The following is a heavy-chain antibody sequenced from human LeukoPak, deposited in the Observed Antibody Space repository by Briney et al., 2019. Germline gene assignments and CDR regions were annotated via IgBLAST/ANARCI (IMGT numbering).Heavy chain of an antibody. CDR2: IYYSGST. CDR3: ARAWGIVEAFDI. V-gene: IGHV4-61*01. CDR1: GGPISSGSYY. J-gene: IGHJ3*02. Sequence: KPSESLSLTCTVSGGPISSGSYYWSWIRQPPGKGLEWIGYIYYSGSTNYNPSLKSRVTISVDTSKNQFSLKLSSVTAADTAVYYCARAWGIVEAFDIWGQGTMVTVSS. D-gene: IGHD1-26*01.